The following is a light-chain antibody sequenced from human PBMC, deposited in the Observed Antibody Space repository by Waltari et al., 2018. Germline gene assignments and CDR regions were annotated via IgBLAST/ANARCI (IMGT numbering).Light chain of an antibody. CDR3: SSYTNRNTLI. CDR1: SSDVGGYNH. CDR2: DVS. Sequence: QSALTQPASVSGSPGQSITISCTGTSSDVGGYNHVSWYQQDPGKVPKLIIYDVSERPSGVPDRFSGSKSGNTASLTISGVQAEDETDYYCSSYTNRNTLIFGGGTKLTVL. V-gene: IGLV2-14*01. J-gene: IGLJ2*01.